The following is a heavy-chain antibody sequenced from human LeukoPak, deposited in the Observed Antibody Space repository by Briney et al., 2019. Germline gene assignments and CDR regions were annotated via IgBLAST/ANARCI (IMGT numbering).Heavy chain of an antibody. J-gene: IGHJ4*02. D-gene: IGHD3-10*01. CDR1: GYSISSGYY. CDR2: IYHSGST. CDR3: ARLAFYGSGSWGFDY. Sequence: SETLSLTCAVSGYSISSGYYWGWIRQPPGKGLEWIGSIYHSGSTYYNPSLKSRVTISVDTSKNQFSLKLNSVTAADTAVYYCARLAFYGSGSWGFDYWGQGTLVTVSS. V-gene: IGHV4-38-2*01.